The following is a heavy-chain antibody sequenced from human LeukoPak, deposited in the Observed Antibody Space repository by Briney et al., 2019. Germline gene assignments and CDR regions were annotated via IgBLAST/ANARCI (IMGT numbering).Heavy chain of an antibody. CDR3: ARVRWGAFPWRSSMDV. Sequence: PGGSLRLSCAASGFTFSSYSMNWVRQAPGKGLEWGSSISSSSSYIYYADSVKGRFTISRDNAKNSLYLQLNSLRAEDTAVYYCARVRWGAFPWRSSMDVWGKGTTVTISS. J-gene: IGHJ6*03. CDR1: GFTFSSYS. V-gene: IGHV3-21*01. CDR2: ISSSSSYI. D-gene: IGHD3-16*01.